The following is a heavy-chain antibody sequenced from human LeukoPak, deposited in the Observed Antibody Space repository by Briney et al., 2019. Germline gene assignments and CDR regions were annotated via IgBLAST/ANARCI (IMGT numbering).Heavy chain of an antibody. Sequence: SETLSLTCTVSGVSVGSAGYYWSWIRQPPGGGPEWIGYIYYISNTNYNPSLKSRVTMSLNPSGNQFSLKLNSVTAVDTAMYYCARTQSQSGSYRYYFGYWGQGTLVTVSS. CDR2: IYYISNT. CDR1: GVSVGSAGYY. V-gene: IGHV4-61*08. J-gene: IGHJ4*02. CDR3: ARTQSQSGSYRYYFGY. D-gene: IGHD1-26*01.